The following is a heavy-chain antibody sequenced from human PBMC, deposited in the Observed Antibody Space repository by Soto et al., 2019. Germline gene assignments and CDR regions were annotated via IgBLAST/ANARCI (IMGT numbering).Heavy chain of an antibody. J-gene: IGHJ4*02. CDR3: ASLNGGRFLDKGDY. D-gene: IGHD3-3*01. CDR2: INHFGSP. CDR1: NGSYMGYY. Sequence: QVQLHQWGAGLLKPSETLSLTCGVYNGSYMGYYWTWVRQPPGKGMKWIGEINHFGSPNYNPSLNSRVAISIDRSKLSFCLSLRSLTEADTAVYCCASLNGGRFLDKGDYWGLGILVTVSS. V-gene: IGHV4-34*01.